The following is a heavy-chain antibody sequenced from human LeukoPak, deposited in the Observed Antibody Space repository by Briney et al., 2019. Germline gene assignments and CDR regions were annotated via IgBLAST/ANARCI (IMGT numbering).Heavy chain of an antibody. D-gene: IGHD3-9*01. CDR2: ISAYNGNT. Sequence: ASVKVSCKASGYTFTSYGISWVRQAPGQGLEWMGWISAYNGNTNYAQKLQGRVTMTTDTSTSTAYMELRSLRSDDTAVYYCARDLFEYDILTGPSFGDYWGQGTLVTVSS. J-gene: IGHJ4*02. V-gene: IGHV1-18*01. CDR1: GYTFTSYG. CDR3: ARDLFEYDILTGPSFGDY.